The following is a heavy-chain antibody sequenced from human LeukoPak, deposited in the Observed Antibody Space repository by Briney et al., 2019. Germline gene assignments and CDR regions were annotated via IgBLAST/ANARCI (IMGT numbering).Heavy chain of an antibody. D-gene: IGHD3-10*01. V-gene: IGHV4-34*01. CDR3: ARVYYGSGMPMDY. CDR2: INHSGST. Sequence: PSETLSLTCAVYGGSFSGYYWSWIRQPPGKGLEWIGEINHSGSTNYNPSLKSRVTISVDTSKNQFSLKLSSVTAADTAVYYCARVYYGSGMPMDYWGQGTLVTVSS. J-gene: IGHJ4*02. CDR1: GGSFSGYY.